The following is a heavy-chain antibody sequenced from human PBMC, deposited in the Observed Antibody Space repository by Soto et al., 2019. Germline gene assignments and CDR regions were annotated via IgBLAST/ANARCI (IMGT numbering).Heavy chain of an antibody. J-gene: IGHJ4*01. CDR1: GFTISECS. CDR3: VRDRDLYRDMFHADL. D-gene: IGHD3-10*02. CDR2: ITIRTGNV. V-gene: IGHV3-48*02. Sequence: GGSLRLSCEASGFTISECSMNWVRQAPGKGLEWLAYITIRTGNVLYADYVRGRFTISADNAENSVFLQMNSLRDEDSAVYFCVRDRDLYRDMFHADLWGQGTLVTVSS.